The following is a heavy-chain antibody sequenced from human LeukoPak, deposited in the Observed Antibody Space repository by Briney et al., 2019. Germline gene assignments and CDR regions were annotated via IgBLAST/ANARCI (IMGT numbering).Heavy chain of an antibody. Sequence: SETLSLTCDVYGGSFSGYYWSWIRQPPGKGLEWIGEINHSGSTIYNPSLKTRVTMSIDTSKKQFSLKVTSMTTADTAVYYCASQAPSGDTSGYVHWSHGNLVTVSS. V-gene: IGHV4-34*01. D-gene: IGHD3-22*01. J-gene: IGHJ4*01. CDR1: GGSFSGYY. CDR3: ASQAPSGDTSGYVH. CDR2: INHSGST.